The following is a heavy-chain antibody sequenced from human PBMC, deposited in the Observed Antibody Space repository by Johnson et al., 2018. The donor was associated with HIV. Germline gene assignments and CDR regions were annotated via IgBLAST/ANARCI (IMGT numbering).Heavy chain of an antibody. Sequence: EVQLVESGGGLVQPGRSLRLSCAASGFTFDDYAMHWVRQVPGKGLEWVSGISWNSDNIGYTDSVKGRFTISRDSAKNSLYLQMNSLRVEDTAVYYCARDFYAVVATPFIGSAFDIWGQGTMVTVSS. V-gene: IGHV3-9*01. J-gene: IGHJ3*02. D-gene: IGHD5-12*01. CDR1: GFTFDDYA. CDR3: ARDFYAVVATPFIGSAFDI. CDR2: ISWNSDNI.